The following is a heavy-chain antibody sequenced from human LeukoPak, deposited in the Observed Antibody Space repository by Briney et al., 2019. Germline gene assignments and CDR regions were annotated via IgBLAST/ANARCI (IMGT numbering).Heavy chain of an antibody. V-gene: IGHV1-69*06. CDR2: IIPIFGTA. D-gene: IGHD3-9*01. J-gene: IGHJ3*02. CDR1: GGTFSSYA. Sequence: ASVKVSCKASGGTFSSYAISWVRQAPGQGLEWMGGIIPIFGTANYAQKFQGRVMITADKSTSTAYMELSSLRSEDTAVYYCARDTRDYDILTSEGAFDIWGQGTMVTVSS. CDR3: ARDTRDYDILTSEGAFDI.